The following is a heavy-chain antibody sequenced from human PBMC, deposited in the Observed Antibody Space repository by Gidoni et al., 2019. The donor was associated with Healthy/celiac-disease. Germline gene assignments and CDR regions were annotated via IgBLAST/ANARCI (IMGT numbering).Heavy chain of an antibody. CDR3: ARVGYGKAFDI. D-gene: IGHD4-17*01. V-gene: IGHV1-69*04. Sequence: QVQLVQSGAEVMKPGSSVNVSCRASGVTFSSYAISWVRQAPGQGLEWMGRIIPICGIANYAQKFQGRVTITADKSTSTAYMELSSLRSEDTAVYYCARVGYGKAFDIWGQGTMVTVSS. CDR2: IIPICGIA. CDR1: GVTFSSYA. J-gene: IGHJ3*02.